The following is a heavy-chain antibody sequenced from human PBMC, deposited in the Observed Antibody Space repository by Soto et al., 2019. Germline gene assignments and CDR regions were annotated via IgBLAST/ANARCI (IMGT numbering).Heavy chain of an antibody. J-gene: IGHJ4*02. CDR2: ISSSSSTV. Sequence: GGSLRLSCAASGFMFRSYSLNWVRQAPGKGLEWVSYISSSSSTVSYADSVKGRFSISRDNAKNSLYLQMNSLTDEDTAVYYCTSVHFYDNSGFYFWGQGTLVTVSS. V-gene: IGHV3-48*02. D-gene: IGHD3-22*01. CDR1: GFMFRSYS. CDR3: TSVHFYDNSGFYF.